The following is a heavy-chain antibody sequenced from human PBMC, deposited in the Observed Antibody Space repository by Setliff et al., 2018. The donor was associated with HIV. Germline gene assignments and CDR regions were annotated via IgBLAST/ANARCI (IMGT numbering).Heavy chain of an antibody. CDR1: GDSISSGGFY. Sequence: TLSLTCTVSGDSISSGGFYCNWFRQYPEKGLEWIGWIHYSGRTNFNPSLKNRVTISLDTSKSQFSLKLTSVTAADTALYYCASGRGAKGGYDYFGSWGQGTLVTVSS. J-gene: IGHJ4*02. CDR2: IHYSGRT. CDR3: ASGRGAKGGYDYFGS. D-gene: IGHD5-12*01. V-gene: IGHV4-31*03.